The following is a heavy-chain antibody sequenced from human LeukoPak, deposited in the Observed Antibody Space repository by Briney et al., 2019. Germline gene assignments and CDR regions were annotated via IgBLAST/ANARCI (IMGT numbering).Heavy chain of an antibody. J-gene: IGHJ6*03. CDR1: GGSISSYY. D-gene: IGHD6-6*01. CDR3: AREARPAYRYYYYYMDV. Sequence: SETLSLTCTVPGGSISSYYWSWIRQPPGKGLEWVGYIYYSGSTNYNPSLKSRVIISVDTSKNQFSLKMSSVTAADTAVYYCAREARPAYRYYYYYMDVWGKGTTVTVSS. V-gene: IGHV4-59*01. CDR2: IYYSGST.